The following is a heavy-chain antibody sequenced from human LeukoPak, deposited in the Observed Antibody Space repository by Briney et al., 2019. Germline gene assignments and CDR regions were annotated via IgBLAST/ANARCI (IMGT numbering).Heavy chain of an antibody. J-gene: IGHJ5*02. CDR1: GFTFSSYW. CDR2: INSDGSST. V-gene: IGHV3-74*01. D-gene: IGHD5-12*01. Sequence: GGSLRLSCAASGFTFSSYWMHWVRQAPGKGLVWVSRINSDGSSTSYADSVKGRFTISRDNAKNTLYLQMNSLRAEDTAVYYCARDREFNSGYDSDWFDPWGQGTLVTVSS. CDR3: ARDREFNSGYDSDWFDP.